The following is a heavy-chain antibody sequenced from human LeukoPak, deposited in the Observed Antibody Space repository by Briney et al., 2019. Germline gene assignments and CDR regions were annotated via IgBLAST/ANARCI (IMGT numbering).Heavy chain of an antibody. V-gene: IGHV3-30*03. D-gene: IGHD5-18*01. J-gene: IGHJ3*02. CDR3: ARARSSYGYGDAFDI. CDR1: GFTFSRYG. Sequence: GGSLRLSCAASGFTFSRYGIHWVRQAPGKGLEWVAVISYDGSSKYYADSVKGRFTISRDNSKNTLYLQMNSLRAEDTAVYYCARARSSYGYGDAFDIWGQGTMVTVSS. CDR2: ISYDGSSK.